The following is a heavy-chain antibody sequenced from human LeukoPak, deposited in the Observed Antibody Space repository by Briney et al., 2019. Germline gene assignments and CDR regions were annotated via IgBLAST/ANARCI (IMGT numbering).Heavy chain of an antibody. D-gene: IGHD3-10*01. V-gene: IGHV4-39*07. J-gene: IGHJ5*02. Sequence: PSETLSLTCTVSGGSIRSSSYYWGWIRQPPGKGLEWIGSIYYSGSTNYNPSLKSRVTISVDTSKNQFSLKLSSVTAADTAVYYCARDPYGSGREGRSEIDPWGQGTLVTVSS. CDR2: IYYSGST. CDR1: GGSIRSSSYY. CDR3: ARDPYGSGREGRSEIDP.